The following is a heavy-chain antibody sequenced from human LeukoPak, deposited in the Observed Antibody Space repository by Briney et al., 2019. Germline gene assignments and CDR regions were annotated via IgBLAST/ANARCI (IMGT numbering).Heavy chain of an antibody. Sequence: VASVKVSCKASGGTFSSYAISRVRQAPGQGLEWMGGIIPIFGTANYAQKVQGRVTITADKSTSTAYMELSSLRSEDTAVYYCASGDIAVAGTRGVWFDPWGQGTLVTVSS. D-gene: IGHD6-19*01. V-gene: IGHV1-69*06. CDR1: GGTFSSYA. J-gene: IGHJ5*02. CDR2: IIPIFGTA. CDR3: ASGDIAVAGTRGVWFDP.